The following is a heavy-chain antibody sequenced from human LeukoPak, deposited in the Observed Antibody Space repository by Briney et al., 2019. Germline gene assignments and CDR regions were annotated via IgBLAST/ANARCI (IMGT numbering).Heavy chain of an antibody. CDR2: INPSGGDT. Sequence: ASVKVSCKASGYTFTTYYMHWVRQAPGQGLEWMGIINPSGGDTSHTQKFQGRLTTTWDTPTSTVYMELSSLRSEDTAVYYCAIQAFDYWGQGTLVTVSS. CDR3: AIQAFDY. J-gene: IGHJ4*02. V-gene: IGHV1-46*01. CDR1: GYTFTTYY.